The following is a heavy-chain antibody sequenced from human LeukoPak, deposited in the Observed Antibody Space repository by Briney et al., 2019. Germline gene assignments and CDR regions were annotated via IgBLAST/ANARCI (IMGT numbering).Heavy chain of an antibody. CDR2: IYSGGST. CDR3: ARDSLYYFDY. V-gene: IGHV3-66*01. CDR1: GFTVSSNY. Sequence: GGSLRLSCAASGFTVSSNYMSWVRQAPGKGLEWVSVIYSGGSTYYAGSVKGRFTISRDNSKNTLYLQMNSLRAEDTAVYYCARDSLYYFDYWGQGTLVTVSS. J-gene: IGHJ4*02.